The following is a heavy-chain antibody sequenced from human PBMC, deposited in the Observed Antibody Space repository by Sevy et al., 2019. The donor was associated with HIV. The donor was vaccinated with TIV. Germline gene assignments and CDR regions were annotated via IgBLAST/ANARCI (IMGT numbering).Heavy chain of an antibody. Sequence: GGSLRLSCAASGFTFSSYAMHWVRQAPGKGLEWVAVISYDGSNKYYADSVKGRFTISRDNSKNTLYLQMNSLRAEDTAVYYCARDADYDILTGYSPTFDYRGQGTLVTVSS. J-gene: IGHJ4*02. CDR2: ISYDGSNK. V-gene: IGHV3-30-3*01. D-gene: IGHD3-9*01. CDR1: GFTFSSYA. CDR3: ARDADYDILTGYSPTFDY.